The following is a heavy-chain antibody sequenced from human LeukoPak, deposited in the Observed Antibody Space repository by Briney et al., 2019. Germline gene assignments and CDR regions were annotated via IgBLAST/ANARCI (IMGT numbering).Heavy chain of an antibody. J-gene: IGHJ4*02. CDR1: GYTFTSYY. D-gene: IGHD1-26*01. V-gene: IGHV1-46*01. CDR3: ARGSGSLPS. Sequence: ASVKVSCKASGYTFTSYYMHWVRQAPGQGLEWMGIINPSGGSTSYAQKFQGRVTMTRDMSKSTVYMELRRLRSEDKAVYYCARGSGSLPSWGQGTLVTVSS. CDR2: INPSGGST.